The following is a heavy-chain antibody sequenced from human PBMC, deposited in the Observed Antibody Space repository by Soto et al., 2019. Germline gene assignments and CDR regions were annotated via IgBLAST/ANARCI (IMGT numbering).Heavy chain of an antibody. D-gene: IGHD3-10*01. CDR3: ARGGLRGSGSYYNSLYYGMDV. J-gene: IGHJ6*02. Sequence: EVQLVESGGGLIQPGGSLRLSCAASGFTVSSNYMSWVRQAPGKGLEWVSVIYSGGSTYYADSVKGRFTISRDNSKNTVYLQMNSLRAEDTAVYYCARGGLRGSGSYYNSLYYGMDVWGQGTTVTVSS. CDR1: GFTVSSNY. CDR2: IYSGGST. V-gene: IGHV3-53*01.